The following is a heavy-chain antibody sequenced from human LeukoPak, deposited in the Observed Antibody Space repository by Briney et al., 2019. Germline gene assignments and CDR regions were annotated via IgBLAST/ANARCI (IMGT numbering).Heavy chain of an antibody. CDR3: ARDVGGWYDY. CDR1: GGSISSYY. J-gene: IGHJ4*02. D-gene: IGHD6-19*01. V-gene: IGHV4-59*01. Sequence: PSETLSLTCTVSGGSISSYYWSWIRQPQGKGLEWIGYIYYSGSTNYNPSLKSRVTISVDTSKNQFSLKLSSVTAADTAVYYCARDVGGWYDYWGQGTLVTVSS. CDR2: IYYSGST.